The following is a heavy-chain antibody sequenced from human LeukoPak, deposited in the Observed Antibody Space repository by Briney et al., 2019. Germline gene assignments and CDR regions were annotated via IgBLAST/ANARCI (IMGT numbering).Heavy chain of an antibody. CDR1: GFIFSTYP. CDR2: ISGSGGRT. J-gene: IGHJ4*02. CDR3: AKDEGSGWYYFDY. D-gene: IGHD6-19*01. V-gene: IGHV3-23*01. Sequence: GGSLRLSSAASGFIFSTYPLSWVRQAPGKGREWGSGISGSGGRTYYADSVKGRFTISRDISKNTLYLQMNSLRAEDTAVYYCAKDEGSGWYYFDYWGQGSLVTVSS.